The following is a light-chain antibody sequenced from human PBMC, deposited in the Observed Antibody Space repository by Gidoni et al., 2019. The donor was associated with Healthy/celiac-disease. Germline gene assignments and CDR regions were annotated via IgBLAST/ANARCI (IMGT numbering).Light chain of an antibody. CDR2: DAS. Sequence: DIVLTQSPATLSLSPGERATLSCRASQSVSSHLAWYQQKPGQAPRLLIYDASNRATGIPARFSGSGSGTDFTLTISSLEPEDFAVYYCQQRSNWPPMYTFGQGTKLEIK. CDR1: QSVSSH. CDR3: QQRSNWPPMYT. V-gene: IGKV3-11*01. J-gene: IGKJ2*01.